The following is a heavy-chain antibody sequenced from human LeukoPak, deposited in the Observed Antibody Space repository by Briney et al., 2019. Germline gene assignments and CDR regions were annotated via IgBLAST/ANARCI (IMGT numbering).Heavy chain of an antibody. V-gene: IGHV3-33*01. CDR2: IWYDGSNK. CDR1: GFTFSSYG. Sequence: GRSLRLSCAASGFTFSSYGMHWVRQAPGKGLEWVAVIWYDGSNKYYADSVKGRFTISRGNSKNTLYLQMNSLRAEDTAVYYCAREVIAAAGPGWFDPWGQGTLVTVSS. J-gene: IGHJ5*02. CDR3: AREVIAAAGPGWFDP. D-gene: IGHD6-13*01.